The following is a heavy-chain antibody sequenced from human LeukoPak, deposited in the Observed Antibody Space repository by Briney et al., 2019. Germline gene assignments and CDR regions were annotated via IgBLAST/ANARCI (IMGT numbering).Heavy chain of an antibody. D-gene: IGHD5-18*01. CDR2: IRYTGSNK. CDR3: AVDTAMVSGY. CDR1: GFTFSTYG. Sequence: PGESLRLSCAASGFTFSTYGMHWVRQAPGKGLEWVAFIRYTGSNKYYADSVKGRFTISRDNAKNSLYLQMNSLRAEDTAVYYCAVDTAMVSGYWGQGTLVTVSS. V-gene: IGHV3-30*02. J-gene: IGHJ4*02.